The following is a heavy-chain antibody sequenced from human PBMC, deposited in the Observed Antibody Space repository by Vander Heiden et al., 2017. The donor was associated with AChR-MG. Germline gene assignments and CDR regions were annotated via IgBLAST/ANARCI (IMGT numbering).Heavy chain of an antibody. CDR3: AAESLRGDFWSGYGY. Sequence: QMQLVQSGPEVKKPGTSVKVSCKASGFTFTSSAVQWVRQARGQRLEWIGWIVVGSGNTNYAQKFQERVTITRDMSTSTAYMELSSLRSEDTAVYYCAAESLRGDFWSGYGYWGQGTLVTVSS. D-gene: IGHD3-3*01. J-gene: IGHJ4*02. V-gene: IGHV1-58*01. CDR2: IVVGSGNT. CDR1: GFTFTSSA.